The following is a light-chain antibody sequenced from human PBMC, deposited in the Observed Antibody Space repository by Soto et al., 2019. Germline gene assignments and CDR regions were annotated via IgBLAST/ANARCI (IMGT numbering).Light chain of an antibody. CDR1: SSNIGNNY. J-gene: IGLJ1*01. V-gene: IGLV1-51*02. CDR2: ENN. Sequence: QSVLTQPPSVSAAPGQKVTISCSGGSSNIGNNYVSWFQQLPGTAPKLLIYENNKRPSGIPDRFSGSKSGASATLDLTGLQTGDEADYYCGTWDSSLSDVFGTGTKLTVL. CDR3: GTWDSSLSDV.